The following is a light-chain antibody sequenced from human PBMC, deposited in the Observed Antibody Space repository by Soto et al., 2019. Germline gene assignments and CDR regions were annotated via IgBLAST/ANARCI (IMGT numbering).Light chain of an antibody. CDR1: QSISSW. J-gene: IGKJ4*01. CDR2: DAS. CDR3: QQYINLPLT. V-gene: IGKV1-5*01. Sequence: IQMTQSPSTLSASVGDRVTITCRATQSISSWLAWYQQKPGKAPKLLIYDASNLETGVPLRFSGSGSGTDFTLSISSLQPEDIETDDGQQYINLPLTFGGGTKV.